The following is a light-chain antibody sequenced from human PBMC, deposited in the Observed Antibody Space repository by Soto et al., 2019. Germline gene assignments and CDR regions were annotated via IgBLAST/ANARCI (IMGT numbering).Light chain of an antibody. Sequence: QSVLTQPPSASGSPGQSVTISCTGTSSDIGGYNYVSWYQQHPGKAPKLMIYEVSKRPSGVPDRFSGSKSGNTASLTVSGLQAEDEADYYCSSYTGSNNRLFGGRTKLTVL. CDR3: SSYTGSNNRL. J-gene: IGLJ3*02. CDR2: EVS. V-gene: IGLV2-8*01. CDR1: SSDIGGYNY.